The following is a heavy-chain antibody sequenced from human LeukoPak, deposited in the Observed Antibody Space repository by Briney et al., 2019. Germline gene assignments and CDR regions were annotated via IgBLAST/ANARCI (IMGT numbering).Heavy chain of an antibody. V-gene: IGHV3-23*01. CDR2: ISGSGGST. CDR1: GFTFNRYG. Sequence: GGSLRLSCAASGFTFNRYGMSWVRQAPGKGLEWVSAISGSGGSTYYADSVKGRFTISRDNSKNTVYLQMNSLRAEDTAVYYCAKGGSYRSQPYFDYWGQGTPVTVSS. J-gene: IGHJ4*02. D-gene: IGHD3-16*02. CDR3: AKGGSYRSQPYFDY.